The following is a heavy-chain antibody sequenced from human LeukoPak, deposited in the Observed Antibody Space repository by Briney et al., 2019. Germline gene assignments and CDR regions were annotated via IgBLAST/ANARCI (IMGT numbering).Heavy chain of an antibody. D-gene: IGHD2-2*01. CDR2: IIPIFGTA. V-gene: IGHV1-69*13. J-gene: IGHJ4*02. CDR1: GGTFSIYA. Sequence: ASVKVSCKASGGTFSIYAISWVRQAPGQGLEWMGGIIPIFGTANYAQKFQGRVTITADESTSTAYMELSSLRSEDTAVYYCATPPAYCSSTSCYYFDYWGQGTLVTVSS. CDR3: ATPPAYCSSTSCYYFDY.